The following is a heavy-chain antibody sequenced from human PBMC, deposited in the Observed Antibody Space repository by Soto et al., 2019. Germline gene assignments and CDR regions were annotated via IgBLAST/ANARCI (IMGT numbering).Heavy chain of an antibody. D-gene: IGHD2-8*01. V-gene: IGHV5-51*01. Sequence: GESLKISCKGSGYSFTSYWIGWVRQMPGKGLEWMGIIYPGDSDTRYSPSFQGQVTISADKSISTAYLQWSSLKASDTAMYYCARHTQRYCTNGVCATDYYYYYMDVWGKGTTVTVSS. J-gene: IGHJ6*03. CDR2: IYPGDSDT. CDR3: ARHTQRYCTNGVCATDYYYYYMDV. CDR1: GYSFTSYW.